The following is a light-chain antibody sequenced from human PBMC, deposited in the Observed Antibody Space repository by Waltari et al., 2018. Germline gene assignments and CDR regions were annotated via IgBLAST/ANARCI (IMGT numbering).Light chain of an antibody. Sequence: TISCTGSSSNIGAGYDVHWYQLLPGTAPKLLIYGNSNRPSGVPDRFSGSKSGTSASLAITGLQAEDEAGYYCQSSDSSLSGSVFGGGTKLTVL. CDR3: QSSDSSLSGSV. CDR2: GNS. J-gene: IGLJ2*01. CDR1: SSNIGAGYD. V-gene: IGLV1-40*01.